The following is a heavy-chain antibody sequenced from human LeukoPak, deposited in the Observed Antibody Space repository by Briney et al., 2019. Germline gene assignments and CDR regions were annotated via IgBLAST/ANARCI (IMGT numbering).Heavy chain of an antibody. CDR1: GGTFSSYA. V-gene: IGHV1-69*04. D-gene: IGHD5-24*01. Sequence: SVKVSCKASGGTFSSYAISWVRQAPGQGLEWIGRIIPILGIANYAQKFQGRVTITADKSTSTAYMELSSLRSEDTAVYYCARGRDGYNLGYWGQGTLVTVSS. CDR2: IIPILGIA. J-gene: IGHJ4*02. CDR3: ARGRDGYNLGY.